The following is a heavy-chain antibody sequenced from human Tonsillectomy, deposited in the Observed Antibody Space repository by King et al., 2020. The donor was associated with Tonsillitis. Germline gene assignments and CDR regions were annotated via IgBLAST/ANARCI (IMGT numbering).Heavy chain of an antibody. CDR1: GFTFSSYN. D-gene: IGHD1-26*01. V-gene: IGHV3-21*01. Sequence: VQLVESGGGLVKPGGSLRLSCAASGFTFSSYNMNWVRQAPGKGLEWVSSISSSSSYIYYADSVKGRFTISRDNAKNSLYLQMNSLRAEDTAVYYWARDRWELLPAYAFDIWGQGTMVTVSS. CDR3: ARDRWELLPAYAFDI. J-gene: IGHJ3*02. CDR2: ISSSSSYI.